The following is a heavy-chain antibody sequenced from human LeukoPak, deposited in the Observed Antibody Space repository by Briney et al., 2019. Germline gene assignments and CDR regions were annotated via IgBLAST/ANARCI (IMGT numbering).Heavy chain of an antibody. CDR3: ARDIVVVPAAMPAYYYYGMDV. D-gene: IGHD2-2*01. J-gene: IGHJ6*02. Sequence: PGGSLRLSCAASGFTFDDYAMHWVRQAPGKGLEWVAVIWYDGSNKYYADSVKGRFTISRDNSKNTLYLQMNSLRAEDTAVYYCARDIVVVPAAMPAYYYYGMDVWGQGTTVTVSS. CDR1: GFTFDDYA. V-gene: IGHV3-33*08. CDR2: IWYDGSNK.